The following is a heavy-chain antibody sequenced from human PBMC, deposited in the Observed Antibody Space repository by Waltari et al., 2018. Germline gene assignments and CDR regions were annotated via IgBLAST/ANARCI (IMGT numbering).Heavy chain of an antibody. CDR1: GFTFSSYE. V-gene: IGHV3-48*03. CDR3: ASSDYGGSLTY. Sequence: EVQLVESGGGLVQPGGSLRLSCAASGFTFSSYEMNWARQAPGKGLEWVSYISSSGSTIYYADSVKGRFTISRDNAKNSLYLQMNSLRAEDTAVYYCASSDYGGSLTYWGQGTLVTVSS. J-gene: IGHJ4*02. CDR2: ISSSGSTI. D-gene: IGHD4-17*01.